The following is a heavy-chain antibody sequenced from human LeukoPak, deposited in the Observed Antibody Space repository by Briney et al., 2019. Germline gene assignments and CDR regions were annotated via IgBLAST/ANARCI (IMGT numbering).Heavy chain of an antibody. V-gene: IGHV3-21*01. D-gene: IGHD6-13*01. CDR2: ISGSSSYI. CDR1: GFTFSSYS. CDR3: AREGFSRGYYQYYYMDV. Sequence: PGGSLRLSCAASGFTFSSYSMNWVRQAPGKGLEWVSSISGSSSYIYYADSAKGRFTISRDKSKNTLYLQMNSLRAEDTAVYYCAREGFSRGYYQYYYMDVWGKGTTVTVSS. J-gene: IGHJ6*03.